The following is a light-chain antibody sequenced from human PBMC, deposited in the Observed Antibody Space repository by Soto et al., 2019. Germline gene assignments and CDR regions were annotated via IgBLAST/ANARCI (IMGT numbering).Light chain of an antibody. V-gene: IGKV4-1*01. CDR3: QQYYATPPYT. CDR1: QSVLYSSNNKNY. CDR2: WAS. J-gene: IGKJ2*01. Sequence: DIVMTQSPDSLAVSLGERATINCKSSQSVLYSSNNKNYLAWYQQKPGQPPKLLIYWASTRESGVPDRFSGSGSGTDFTLTISSLQAEDVAVYYCQQYYATPPYTFGQGTKVGIK.